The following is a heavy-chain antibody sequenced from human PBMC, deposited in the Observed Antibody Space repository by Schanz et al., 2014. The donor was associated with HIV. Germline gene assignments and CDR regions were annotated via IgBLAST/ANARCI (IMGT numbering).Heavy chain of an antibody. J-gene: IGHJ6*02. Sequence: QAQLVQSGAEVKKPGASVKISCKASGYGYIFTTYYIHWVRQAPGQGLEGMGMIKTSGGTTTYAQKFQGRVTLTRDTTATTVYMELSSLKSEDTAVYYCARTHYSVVSSRAMDVWGQGTTVTVSS. CDR2: IKTSGGTT. CDR3: ARTHYSVVSSRAMDV. D-gene: IGHD2-15*01. V-gene: IGHV1-46*01. CDR1: GYGYIFTTYY.